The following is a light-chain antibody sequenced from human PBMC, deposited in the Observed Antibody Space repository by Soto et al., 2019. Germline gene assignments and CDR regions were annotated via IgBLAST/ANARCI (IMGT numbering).Light chain of an antibody. CDR1: QSVTTN. J-gene: IGKJ1*01. CDR3: QQYNNWPPWT. CDR2: GGS. Sequence: EVVMTQSPATLSVSPGERATLSCRASQSVTTNMAWYQQKPGQAPRLLIYGGSTRATGIPARFSGSGSGTDFTLTISSLQSEYFAVYYCQQYNNWPPWTFGQGTKVEIK. V-gene: IGKV3-15*01.